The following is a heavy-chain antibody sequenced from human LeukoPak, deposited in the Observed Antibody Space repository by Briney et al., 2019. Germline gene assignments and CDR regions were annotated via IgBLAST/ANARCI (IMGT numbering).Heavy chain of an antibody. CDR3: AKDPDWGSGTYFDY. CDR1: GFIFSSYG. CDR2: IRYDGSDK. J-gene: IGHJ4*02. V-gene: IGHV3-30*02. D-gene: IGHD2-15*01. Sequence: GGSLRLSCAASGFIFSSYGMHWVRQAPGKGLEWVAFIRYDGSDKYYADSVKGRYIISRDNSKNTLYLQMNSLRAEDTAVYHCAKDPDWGSGTYFDYWGQGTLVTVSS.